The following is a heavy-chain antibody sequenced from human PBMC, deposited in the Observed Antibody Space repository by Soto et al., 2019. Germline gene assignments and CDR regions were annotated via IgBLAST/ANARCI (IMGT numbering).Heavy chain of an antibody. CDR3: AVGAAAGRFGLDY. J-gene: IGHJ4*02. V-gene: IGHV4-4*02. D-gene: IGHD6-13*01. CDR2: IYHSGST. Sequence: SETLSLTCAVSGGSISSSNWWSWVRQPPGKGLEWIGEIYHSGSTNYNPSLKSRVTISVDKSKNQFSLKLSSVTAADTAVYYCAVGAAAGRFGLDYWGQGTLVTVSS. CDR1: GGSISSSNW.